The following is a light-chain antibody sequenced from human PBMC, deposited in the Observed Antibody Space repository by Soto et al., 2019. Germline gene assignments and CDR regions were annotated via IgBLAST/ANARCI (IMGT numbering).Light chain of an antibody. CDR2: LDSDGSH. CDR1: SGHSSYA. Sequence: QPVLTQSPSASASLGVSVKLTCTLSSGHSSYAIAWHQLQPEKGPRSLMKLDSDGSHTKGDGIPDRFSGSSSGAERYLTISSLQSEDEADYYCQTWGTGFQVFGGGTKLTVL. J-gene: IGLJ3*02. CDR3: QTWGTGFQV. V-gene: IGLV4-69*01.